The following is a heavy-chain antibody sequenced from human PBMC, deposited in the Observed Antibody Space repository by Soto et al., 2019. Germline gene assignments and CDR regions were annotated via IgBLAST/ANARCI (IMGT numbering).Heavy chain of an antibody. Sequence: EAQLVESGGGLVQPGGSLRLSCAASGFTFSGDWMHWVRQGAGKGLVWVSRINMDGSSTNYADSVKGRFTISRDNAKNTLYLQMNSLRVDDTAVYFCARGPRGLYHHDYWGQGALVTVSS. CDR1: GFTFSGDW. CDR3: ARGPRGLYHHDY. V-gene: IGHV3-74*01. J-gene: IGHJ4*02. D-gene: IGHD2-2*01. CDR2: INMDGSST.